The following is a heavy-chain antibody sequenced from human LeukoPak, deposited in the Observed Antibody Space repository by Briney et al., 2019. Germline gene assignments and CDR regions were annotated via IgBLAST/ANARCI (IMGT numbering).Heavy chain of an antibody. D-gene: IGHD3-22*01. CDR3: ARKPYYYDSGWFDP. CDR2: INHSGST. Sequence: PSETLSLTCAVYGGSFSGYYWSLIRQPPGKGLEWIGEINHSGSTNYNPSLKSRVTISVDTSKNQFSLKLSSVTAADTAVYYCARKPYYYDSGWFDPWGQGTLVTVSS. J-gene: IGHJ5*02. V-gene: IGHV4-34*01. CDR1: GGSFSGYY.